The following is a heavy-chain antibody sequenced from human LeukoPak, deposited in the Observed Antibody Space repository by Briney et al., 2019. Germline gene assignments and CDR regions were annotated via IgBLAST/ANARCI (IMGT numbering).Heavy chain of an antibody. D-gene: IGHD2-2*01. CDR2: IIPIFGTA. V-gene: IGHV1-69*13. Sequence: ASVKVSCKASGGTFSSYAISWVRQAPGQGLEWMGGIIPIFGTANYAQKFQGRVTITADESTSTAYMELSSLRSEDMAVYYCARSRGSGYYYMDVWGKGTTVTVSS. CDR1: GGTFSSYA. J-gene: IGHJ6*03. CDR3: ARSRGSGYYYMDV.